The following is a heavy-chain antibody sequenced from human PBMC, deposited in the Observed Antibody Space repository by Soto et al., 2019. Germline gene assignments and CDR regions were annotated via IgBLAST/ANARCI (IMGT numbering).Heavy chain of an antibody. CDR3: ARVDSEGWFDP. CDR1: GGYISSGDCY. CDR2: IYYSGST. V-gene: IGHV4-30-4*01. Sequence: QVQQQESGPGLLKPSQTLSLTCTVSGGYISSGDCYWSWIRQPPGKGLEWIGYIYYSGSTYYNPSLKSRVTISVDTSKNQFSLKLSSVTAADTAVYYCARVDSEGWFDPWGQGTLVTVSS. D-gene: IGHD3-10*01. J-gene: IGHJ5*02.